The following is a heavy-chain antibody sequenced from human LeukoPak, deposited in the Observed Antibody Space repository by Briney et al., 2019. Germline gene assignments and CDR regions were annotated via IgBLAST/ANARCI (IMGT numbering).Heavy chain of an antibody. CDR1: GFTFSSYA. CDR3: ARELEWLSSVYYYYYMDV. Sequence: GGSLRLSCAASGFTFSSYAMHWVRQAPGKGLEWVAVISYDGSNKYYADSVKGRFTISRDNSKNTLYLQMNSLRAEDTAVYYCARELEWLSSVYYYYYMDVWGKGTTVTVSS. CDR2: ISYDGSNK. V-gene: IGHV3-30-3*01. J-gene: IGHJ6*03. D-gene: IGHD3-3*01.